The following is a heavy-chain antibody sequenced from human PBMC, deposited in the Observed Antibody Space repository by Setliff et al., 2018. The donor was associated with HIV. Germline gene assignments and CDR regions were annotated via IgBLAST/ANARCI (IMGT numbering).Heavy chain of an antibody. Sequence: ASVKVSCKVSGYTLTELSIHWVRQAPGKGLEWMGGFDPEDGEIIYAQKFQGTFTMTVDTSTDTVYMELSSLKSEDTAVYYCATDLSSGYFYFTLHFWGQGTLVTVSS. CDR3: ATDLSSGYFYFTLHF. J-gene: IGHJ1*01. CDR2: FDPEDGEI. V-gene: IGHV1-24*01. CDR1: GYTLTELS. D-gene: IGHD3-22*01.